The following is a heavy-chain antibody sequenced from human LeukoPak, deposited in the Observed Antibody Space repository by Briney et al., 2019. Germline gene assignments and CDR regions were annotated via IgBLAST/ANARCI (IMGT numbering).Heavy chain of an antibody. CDR2: IYNTGSS. J-gene: IGHJ4*02. Sequence: GGSLRLSCAASGFNFSTYWMSWVRQAPGKGLEWVSVIYNTGSSYYADFVEGRFTISRDESENTLFLEMYSLRAEDTAVYYCARDSSDGWYHKSWGQGTLVTVSS. CDR1: GFNFSTYW. V-gene: IGHV3-66*01. D-gene: IGHD6-19*01. CDR3: ARDSSDGWYHKS.